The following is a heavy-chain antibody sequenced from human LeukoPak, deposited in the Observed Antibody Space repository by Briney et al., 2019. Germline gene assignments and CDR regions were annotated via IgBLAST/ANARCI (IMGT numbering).Heavy chain of an antibody. D-gene: IGHD5-12*01. CDR1: EFTFSSYE. CDR2: ISSSGSTI. Sequence: GGSLRLSCAASEFTFSSYEMNWVRQAPGKGLEWVSYISSSGSTIYYADSVKGRFTISRDNAKNSLYLQMNSLRAEDTAVYYCARGGQWLRPFDYWGQGTLVTVSS. J-gene: IGHJ4*02. CDR3: ARGGQWLRPFDY. V-gene: IGHV3-48*03.